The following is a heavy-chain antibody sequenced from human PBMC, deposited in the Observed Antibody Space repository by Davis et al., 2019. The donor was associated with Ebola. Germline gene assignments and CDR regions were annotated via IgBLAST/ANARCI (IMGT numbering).Heavy chain of an antibody. CDR1: GFTVITKY. J-gene: IGHJ6*02. Sequence: GGSLRLSCAASGFTVITKYMSWVRQAPGTGLEWVSLIYSGGSTYYADSVKGRFTISRDNSKNTLYLQMNSLRAEDTAVYYCARGDGFNGMDVWGQGTTVTVSS. D-gene: IGHD3-10*01. CDR3: ARGDGFNGMDV. V-gene: IGHV3-53*01. CDR2: IYSGGST.